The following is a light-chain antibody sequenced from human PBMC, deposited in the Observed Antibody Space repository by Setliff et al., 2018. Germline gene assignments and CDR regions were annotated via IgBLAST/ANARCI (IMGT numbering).Light chain of an antibody. CDR3: SSYTDLTTLDV. CDR1: SSDIGAYNY. CDR2: DVN. V-gene: IGLV2-14*03. J-gene: IGLJ1*01. Sequence: QSVLAQPASVSGSLGQSITISCSGSSSDIGAYNYVAWYLHHPGKAPKLLIYDVNNRPSGVSNRFSGSKSGNTASLTISGLQAEDEADYYCSSYTDLTTLDVFGTGTKVTVL.